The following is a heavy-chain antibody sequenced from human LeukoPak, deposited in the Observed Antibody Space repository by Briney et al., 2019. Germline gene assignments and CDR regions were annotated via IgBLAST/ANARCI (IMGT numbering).Heavy chain of an antibody. CDR1: GGSISSYY. J-gene: IGHJ4*02. Sequence: SETLSLTCTVSGGSISSYYWSWIRQPPGKGLEWIGYIYYSGSTNYNPSLKSRVTISVDTSKNQFSLKLSSATAADTAVYYCARVRASYSSGWYLDYWGQGTLVTVSS. CDR2: IYYSGST. CDR3: ARVRASYSSGWYLDY. D-gene: IGHD6-19*01. V-gene: IGHV4-59*01.